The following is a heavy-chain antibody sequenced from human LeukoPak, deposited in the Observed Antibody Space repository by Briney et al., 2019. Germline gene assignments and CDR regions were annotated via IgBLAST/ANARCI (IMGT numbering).Heavy chain of an antibody. Sequence: GRSLRLSCAASGFIFSSYGMHWDRQAPGKGLEWVAFMSYDGSNKYYADSVKGRFTISRDHSKNTLYLQMNSLRAEDTAVYYCANSYSSGWYYFDYWGQGPLVTVSS. CDR2: MSYDGSNK. J-gene: IGHJ4*02. D-gene: IGHD6-19*01. CDR3: ANSYSSGWYYFDY. V-gene: IGHV3-30*18. CDR1: GFIFSSYG.